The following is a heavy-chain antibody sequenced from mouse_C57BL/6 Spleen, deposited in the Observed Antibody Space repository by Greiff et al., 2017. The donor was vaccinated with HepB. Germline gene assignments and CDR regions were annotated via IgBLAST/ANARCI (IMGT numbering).Heavy chain of an antibody. Sequence: EVKLVESGGGLVKPGGSLKLSCAASGFTFSSYAMSWVRQTPEKRLEWVATISDGGSYTYYPDNVKGRFTISRDNAKNNLYLQMSHLKSEDTAMYYCARDLGYYFDYWGQGTTLTVSS. D-gene: IGHD2-2*01. J-gene: IGHJ2*01. V-gene: IGHV5-4*01. CDR3: ARDLGYYFDY. CDR2: ISDGGSYT. CDR1: GFTFSSYA.